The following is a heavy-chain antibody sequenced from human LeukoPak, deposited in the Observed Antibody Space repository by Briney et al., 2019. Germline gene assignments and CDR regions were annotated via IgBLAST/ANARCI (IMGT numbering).Heavy chain of an antibody. D-gene: IGHD3-10*01. CDR2: ISGSGGST. CDR1: GFTFSTYG. J-gene: IGHJ6*03. CDR3: ARVLSGRGSLYDYYYYMDV. V-gene: IGHV3-23*01. Sequence: GGSLRLSCAASGFTFSTYGMSWVRQAPGKGLEWVSAISGSGGSTYYADSVKGRFTISRDISKNTLYLQMNSLRAEDTAVYYCARVLSGRGSLYDYYYYMDVWGKGTTVTISS.